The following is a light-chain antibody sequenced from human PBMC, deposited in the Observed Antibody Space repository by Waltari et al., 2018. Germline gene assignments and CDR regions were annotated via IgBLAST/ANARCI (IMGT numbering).Light chain of an antibody. CDR1: SSNIGAGYD. Sequence: QSVLTQPPSVSGAPGQRVTISCTGSSSNIGAGYDVHWFQQLPGTAPKLLSYITTKRPSGVPDRFSGSRSGTSASLAITGLRAEDEADYYCQSYDSSLSGRVFGGGTKVTVV. CDR3: QSYDSSLSGRV. J-gene: IGLJ2*01. V-gene: IGLV1-40*01. CDR2: ITT.